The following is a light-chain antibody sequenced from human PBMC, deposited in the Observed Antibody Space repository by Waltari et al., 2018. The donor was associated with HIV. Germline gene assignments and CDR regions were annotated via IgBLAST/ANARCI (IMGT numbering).Light chain of an antibody. CDR2: TAS. V-gene: IGKV1-6*01. CDR1: QGIRTD. J-gene: IGKJ1*01. Sequence: AIQMTQSPSFLSASVGDRVTISCRASQGIRTDLGWYQQKPGKAPKLLIYTASSLQSGVPSRFSGSGSGTDFTLTISSLEPEDFATYYCLQDYNYPLTFGQGTKVEIK. CDR3: LQDYNYPLT.